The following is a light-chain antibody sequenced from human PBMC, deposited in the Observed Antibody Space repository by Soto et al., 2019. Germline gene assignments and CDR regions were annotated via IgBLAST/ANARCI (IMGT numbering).Light chain of an antibody. J-gene: IGKJ5*01. CDR2: GTS. Sequence: EIVLTQSPGTLSLSPGERATLSCRASQSVPRSYLAWYQQKPGQAPRLLIYGTSSRATGIPDRFSGSGSGTDFTLTISRLEPEDFAVFYCQQYGSSITFGQGRRLAIK. CDR1: QSVPRSY. V-gene: IGKV3-20*01. CDR3: QQYGSSIT.